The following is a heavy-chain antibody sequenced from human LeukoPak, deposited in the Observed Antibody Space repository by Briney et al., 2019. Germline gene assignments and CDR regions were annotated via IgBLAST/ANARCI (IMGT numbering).Heavy chain of an antibody. CDR2: ISISSSLA. V-gene: IGHV3-48*04. Sequence: PGGSLRLSCAASGFGFSIYNMNWLRQAPGKGLEWVSYISISSSLAYYADSVKGRFTISRDNAKNSLYLQMNSLRAKDTALYYCARDYYDSSGSSWFDPWGQGTLVTVSS. CDR1: GFGFSIYN. CDR3: ARDYYDSSGSSWFDP. D-gene: IGHD3-22*01. J-gene: IGHJ5*02.